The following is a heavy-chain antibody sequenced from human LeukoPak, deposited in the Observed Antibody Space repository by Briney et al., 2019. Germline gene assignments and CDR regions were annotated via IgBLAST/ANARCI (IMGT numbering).Heavy chain of an antibody. CDR3: ARSMAAAGPTHNWFDP. CDR2: IYYTGTT. Sequence: SETLSLTCTVSGGSISWCTNYWGWIRQPPGKGLEWIGSIYYTGTTYYNPSLKSRVTVSVDTSKNRFSLKLTSVTAADTAVYYCARSMAAAGPTHNWFDPWGHGTLVTVSS. D-gene: IGHD6-13*01. CDR1: GGSISWCTNY. J-gene: IGHJ5*02. V-gene: IGHV4-39*01.